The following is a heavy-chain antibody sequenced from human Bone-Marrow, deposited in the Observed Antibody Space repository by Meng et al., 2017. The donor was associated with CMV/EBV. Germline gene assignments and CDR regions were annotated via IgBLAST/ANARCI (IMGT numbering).Heavy chain of an antibody. J-gene: IGHJ4*02. CDR1: GSTFSSYW. Sequence: LSLTCAASGSTFSSYWMSWVRQAPGKGLEWVGRIKRKTDGGTTEYAAPVKGRFTISRDDSKNTLYLQMNSLKTEDTAVYYCTTYSSTWYYFDSWGQGTLVTVSS. D-gene: IGHD6-13*01. CDR3: TTYSSTWYYFDS. V-gene: IGHV3-15*01. CDR2: IKRKTDGGTT.